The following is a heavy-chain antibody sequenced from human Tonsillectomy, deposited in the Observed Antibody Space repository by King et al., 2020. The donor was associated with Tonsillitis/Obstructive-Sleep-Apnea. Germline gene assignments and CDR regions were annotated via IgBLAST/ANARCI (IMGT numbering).Heavy chain of an antibody. CDR3: ARSAPGTGNTPFDS. D-gene: IGHD1-1*01. CDR1: GYRFTGYW. Sequence: QLVQSGAEVKKPGESLKISCKGSGYRFTGYWIGWVRQMPGKGLEWMGIIFPSDSDTRYSPSFQGQVTISADKSINTAYLQWSSLKASDTAVYYCARSAPGTGNTPFDSWGQGTLVTVSS. V-gene: IGHV5-51*01. J-gene: IGHJ4*02. CDR2: IFPSDSDT.